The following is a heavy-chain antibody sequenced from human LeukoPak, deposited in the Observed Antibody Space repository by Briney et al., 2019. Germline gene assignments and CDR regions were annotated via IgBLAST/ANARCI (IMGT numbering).Heavy chain of an antibody. J-gene: IGHJ3*02. D-gene: IGHD3-22*01. CDR3: AGEDNSSGYRPFDI. V-gene: IGHV1-2*06. CDR2: INPNNGGT. CDR1: GYTFTCYY. Sequence: ASVKVSCKASGYTFTCYYIHWVRQAPGQGLDWMGRINPNNGGTNYAQKFQGGVTMTRDMSMSTAYMELSRLRSDDTAVYYCAGEDNSSGYRPFDIWGQGTMVTVPS.